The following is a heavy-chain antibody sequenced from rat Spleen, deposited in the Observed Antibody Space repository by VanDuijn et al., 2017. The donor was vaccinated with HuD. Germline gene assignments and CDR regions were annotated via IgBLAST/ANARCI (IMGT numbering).Heavy chain of an antibody. D-gene: IGHD1-2*01. J-gene: IGHJ1*01. Sequence: EVQLVESGGGLVQPGGSLKLSCAGSGFTFSDYNMAWVRQAPTKGLEWVATINYDGSTTYYRDSVKGRFTISRDNGKTTLYLEMDSLRSEDMATYYCVRQGYLRDWYFDFWGPGTMVTVSS. CDR3: VRQGYLRDWYFDF. V-gene: IGHV5-7*01. CDR1: GFTFSDYN. CDR2: INYDGSTT.